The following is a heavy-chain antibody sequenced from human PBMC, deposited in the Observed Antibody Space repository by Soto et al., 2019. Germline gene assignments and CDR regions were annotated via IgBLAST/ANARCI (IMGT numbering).Heavy chain of an antibody. V-gene: IGHV1-18*04. D-gene: IGHD2-8*01. CDR3: ARDELDYSKGVWYTAYYFDY. CDR2: ISTFNGNT. J-gene: IGHJ4*02. Sequence: ASVKVSCKASGYTFTTYGINWVRQAPGQGLEWMGWISTFNGNTNYAQKVQGRVTLTTDTSTSTAYMELRSLTSDDSAVYYCARDELDYSKGVWYTAYYFDYWGQGTLVTV. CDR1: GYTFTTYG.